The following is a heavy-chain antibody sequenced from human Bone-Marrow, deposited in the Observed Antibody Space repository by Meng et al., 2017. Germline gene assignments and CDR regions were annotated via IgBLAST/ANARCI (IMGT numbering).Heavy chain of an antibody. CDR2: IIPILGIA. CDR1: GGTFSSYT. CDR3: AAESNSSGYLYAFDI. V-gene: IGHV1-69*02. D-gene: IGHD3-22*01. Sequence: SVKVSCKASGGTFSSYTISWVRQAPGQGLEWMGRIIPILGIANYAQKLQGRVTMTTDTSTSTAYMELRSLRSDDTAVYYCAAESNSSGYLYAFDIWGQGTMVTVSS. J-gene: IGHJ3*02.